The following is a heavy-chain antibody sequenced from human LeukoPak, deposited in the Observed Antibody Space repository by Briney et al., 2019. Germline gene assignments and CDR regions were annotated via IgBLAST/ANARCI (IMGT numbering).Heavy chain of an antibody. CDR1: GFTFSSYA. CDR2: ISSSSSYI. V-gene: IGHV3-21*01. Sequence: GGSLRLSCAASGFTFSSYAMNWVRQAPGKGLEWVSSISSSSSYIYYADSVKGRFTISRDNAKNSLYMQMNSLRAEDTAVYYCARDPQGGYYDSSGPWGSDYWGQGTLVTVSS. D-gene: IGHD3-22*01. J-gene: IGHJ4*02. CDR3: ARDPQGGYYDSSGPWGSDY.